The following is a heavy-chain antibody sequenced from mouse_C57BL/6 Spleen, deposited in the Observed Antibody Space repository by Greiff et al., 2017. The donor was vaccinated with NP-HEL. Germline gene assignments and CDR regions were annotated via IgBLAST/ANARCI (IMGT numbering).Heavy chain of an antibody. CDR1: GYTFTSYW. D-gene: IGHD4-1*01. CDR2: IDPSDRYP. V-gene: IGHV1-69*01. Sequence: QVQLQQPGAELVMPGASVKLSCKASGYTFTSYWMHWVKQRPGQGLEWIGEIDPSDRYPNYNQKFKGKSTLTVDKSSSTAYMQLSSLTSEDSAVYYCARHLQLTGTEGWYFDVWGTGTTVTVSS. CDR3: ARHLQLTGTEGWYFDV. J-gene: IGHJ1*03.